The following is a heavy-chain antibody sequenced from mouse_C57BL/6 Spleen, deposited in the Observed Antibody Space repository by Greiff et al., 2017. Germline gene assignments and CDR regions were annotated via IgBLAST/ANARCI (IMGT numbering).Heavy chain of an antibody. J-gene: IGHJ1*03. CDR1: GFSLTSYG. Sequence: QVQLKESGPGLVQPSQSLSITCTVSGFSLTSYGVHWVRQSPGKGLEWLGVIWSGGSTDYNAAFISRLSISKDNSKSQVFFKMNSLQADETAIYYCSRNWGYRGYFDVWGTGTTVTVSS. CDR3: SRNWGYRGYFDV. D-gene: IGHD2-2*01. CDR2: IWSGGST. V-gene: IGHV2-2*01.